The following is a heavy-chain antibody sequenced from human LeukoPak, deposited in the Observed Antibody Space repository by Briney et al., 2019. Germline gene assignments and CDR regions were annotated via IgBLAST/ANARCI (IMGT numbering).Heavy chain of an antibody. CDR1: EFSFNNFA. J-gene: IGHJ5*02. V-gene: IGHV3-30-3*01. CDR2: ISYDGSIR. CDR3: AREDNPLWFDP. D-gene: IGHD1-1*01. Sequence: GGSLRLSCAASEFSFNNFAMYWVRQAPGKGLEWLAVISYDGSIRYYADSVKGRFTIPRGNSNNTLHLQMNSLRAEDTALYYCAREDNPLWFDPWGQGTLVTVSS.